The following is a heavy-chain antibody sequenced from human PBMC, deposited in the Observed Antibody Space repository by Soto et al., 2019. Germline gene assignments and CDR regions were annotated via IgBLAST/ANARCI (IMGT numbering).Heavy chain of an antibody. V-gene: IGHV4-59*01. CDR2: IYYSGST. CDR3: ARDRPFYGSGSYYQNWFDP. J-gene: IGHJ5*02. D-gene: IGHD3-10*01. Sequence: QVQLQESGPGLVKPSETLSLTCTVSGGSISSYYWSWIRQPPGKGLEWIGYIYYSGSTNYNPSLKRRVTISVDTSQNQFSMKLSSVTAADTAVYYCARDRPFYGSGSYYQNWFDPWGQGTLVTVSS. CDR1: GGSISSYY.